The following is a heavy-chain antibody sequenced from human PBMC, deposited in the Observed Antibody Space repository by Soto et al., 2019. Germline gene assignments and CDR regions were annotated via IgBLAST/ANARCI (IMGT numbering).Heavy chain of an antibody. Sequence: QVQLVQSGAEVKKPGASVKVSCKASGYTFIDYGFSWVRQAPGQGLEWMGWISAYNGNTRNAQKFQGRLTMTRETSATRASRELRGLRSEHTAFYYCARDARFYGDYGVKFDSWGQGPPVTVPS. V-gene: IGHV1-18*01. D-gene: IGHD4-17*01. J-gene: IGHJ4*02. CDR2: ISAYNGNT. CDR1: GYTFIDYG. CDR3: ARDARFYGDYGVKFDS.